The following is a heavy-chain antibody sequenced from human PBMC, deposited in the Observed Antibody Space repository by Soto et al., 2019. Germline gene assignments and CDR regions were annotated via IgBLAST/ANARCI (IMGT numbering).Heavy chain of an antibody. J-gene: IGHJ4*02. CDR3: AKMVHGGYVSYFDS. CDR2: TSGSGDTT. D-gene: IGHD5-12*01. V-gene: IGHV3-23*01. Sequence: HPGGSLRLSCEASGFTFTSYAMGWVRQAPGKGLEWVSATSGSGDTTYYADSVKGRFTISGDNSEKRLYLQMNSLRAEDTAVYYCAKMVHGGYVSYFDSWGQGTLVTVSS. CDR1: GFTFTSYA.